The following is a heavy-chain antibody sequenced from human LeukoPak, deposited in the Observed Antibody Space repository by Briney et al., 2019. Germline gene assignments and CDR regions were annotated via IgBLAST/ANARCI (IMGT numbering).Heavy chain of an antibody. CDR3: ARDRGSDGSDQLDP. CDR1: GGSINNYV. J-gene: IGHJ5*02. D-gene: IGHD3-10*01. V-gene: IGHV4-4*07. CDR2: IFSSGTT. Sequence: SETLSLTCTVSGGSINNYVLIWIRQPAGKRLEWIGRIFSSGTTNYNPSLKSRATMSVDTSKNQFSLKLSSVTAADTAVYYSARDRGSDGSDQLDPWGQGTLVTVSS.